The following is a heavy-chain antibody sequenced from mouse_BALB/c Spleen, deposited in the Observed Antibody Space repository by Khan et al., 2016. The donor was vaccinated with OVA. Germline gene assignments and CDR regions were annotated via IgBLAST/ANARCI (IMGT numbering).Heavy chain of an antibody. Sequence: VQLQQSGAELVKAGASVKMSCKASGYTFTSYWMHWVKQRLGQGLEWFAETNPTNGRTYYNEKFKSKATLTVDKSSSTAYMLRSVPTCEDSAVYYCARIKKIVATYFDYWRQGTTLTVSS. CDR2: TNPTNGRT. V-gene: IGHV1S81*02. D-gene: IGHD1-1*01. CDR1: GYTFTSYW. J-gene: IGHJ2*01. CDR3: ARIKKIVATYFDY.